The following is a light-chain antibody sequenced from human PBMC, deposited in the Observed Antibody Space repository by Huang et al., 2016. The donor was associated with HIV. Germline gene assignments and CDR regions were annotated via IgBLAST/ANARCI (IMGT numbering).Light chain of an antibody. Sequence: DIQMTQSPSTLSASVGDRVTITCRASQNINTWLAWYQQRPGKAPNLLIYRASSLQIAGPSRFTGRGSGTEFTLTITSLQPDDLGTYYCQQYNTYLYTFGQGTKLEI. CDR3: QQYNTYLYT. V-gene: IGKV1-5*03. CDR1: QNINTW. CDR2: RAS. J-gene: IGKJ2*01.